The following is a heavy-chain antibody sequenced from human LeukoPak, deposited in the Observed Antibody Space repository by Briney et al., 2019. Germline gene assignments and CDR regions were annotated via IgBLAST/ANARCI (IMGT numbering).Heavy chain of an antibody. V-gene: IGHV4-34*01. J-gene: IGHJ4*02. D-gene: IGHD3-9*01. CDR3: ARSLRYFDWLANEFDY. CDR1: GGSFSGYY. Sequence: SETLSLTCAVYGGSFSGYYWSWIRQPPGKGLEWIGEINHTGSTNYNPSLKSRVTMSIDTSKSQFSLKLTSMTAADTAVYYCARSLRYFDWLANEFDYWGQGTLVTVSS. CDR2: INHTGST.